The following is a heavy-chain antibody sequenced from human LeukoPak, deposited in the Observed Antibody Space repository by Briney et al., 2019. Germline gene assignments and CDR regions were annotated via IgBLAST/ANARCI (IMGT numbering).Heavy chain of an antibody. CDR2: IYSRGST. J-gene: IGHJ6*03. CDR3: ARLFGYGRNRGVMDV. D-gene: IGHD3-3*01. CDR1: GDSISYYS. Sequence: SETLSLTCTVSGDSISYYSWSWIRHPPGKGLEWIAYIYSRGSTKYNPSLKSRVTILEDTSNNQFSLRRSSVTAADTAVYYCARLFGYGRNRGVMDVWGKGTTVSVS. V-gene: IGHV4-4*09.